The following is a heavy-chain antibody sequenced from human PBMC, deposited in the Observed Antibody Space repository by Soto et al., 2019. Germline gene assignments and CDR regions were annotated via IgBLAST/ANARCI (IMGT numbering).Heavy chain of an antibody. CDR1: GGSISSGGYY. CDR3: ARDYYDTIAYPYFQH. D-gene: IGHD3-22*01. V-gene: IGHV4-31*03. Sequence: QVQLQESGPGLVKPSQTLSLTCTVSGGSISSGGYYWSWIRQHPGKGLEWIGYIYYSGSTYYNPSLKSRLTISVDTSKNQFSLKLSSVTAADTAVYYCARDYYDTIAYPYFQHWGQGTLVTVSS. J-gene: IGHJ1*01. CDR2: IYYSGST.